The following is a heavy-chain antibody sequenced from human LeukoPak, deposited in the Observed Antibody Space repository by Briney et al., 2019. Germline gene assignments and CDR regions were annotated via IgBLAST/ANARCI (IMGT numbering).Heavy chain of an antibody. D-gene: IGHD3-16*02. CDR3: ARRAAYDYVWGSYRFTPGYFDY. CDR1: GGSFSVYY. Sequence: SETLSLTCAVYGGSFSVYYCSWIRQPPGKGLEWIGEINHSGSTNYNPSLKSRVTISVDTSKNQFSLKLSSVTAADTAVYYCARRAAYDYVWGSYRFTPGYFDYWGQGTLVTVSS. V-gene: IGHV4-34*01. J-gene: IGHJ4*02. CDR2: INHSGST.